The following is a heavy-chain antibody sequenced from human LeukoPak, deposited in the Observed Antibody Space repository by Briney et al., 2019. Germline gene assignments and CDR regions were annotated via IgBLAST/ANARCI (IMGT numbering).Heavy chain of an antibody. CDR3: ARWRGTFDLGGKSFDY. CDR1: GGSISSGSYY. D-gene: IGHD3-16*01. Sequence: KASETLSLTCTVSGGSISSGSYYWSWIRQPAGKGLEWIGRIYTSGSTNYNPSLKSRVTISVDTSKNQFSLKLSSVTAADTAVYYCARWRGTFDLGGKSFDYWGQGTLLTVSS. J-gene: IGHJ4*02. V-gene: IGHV4-61*02. CDR2: IYTSGST.